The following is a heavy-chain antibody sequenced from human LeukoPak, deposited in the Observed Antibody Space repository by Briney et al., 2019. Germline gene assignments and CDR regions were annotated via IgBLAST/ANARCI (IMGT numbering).Heavy chain of an antibody. CDR1: GYXFTGYY. D-gene: IGHD4-11*01. CDR2: INPNSGGT. J-gene: IGHJ6*02. Sequence: ASVKVSCKASGYXFTGYYMHWVRQAPGQGHEWLGRINPNSGGTNYAQKFQGRVTMTRDTSISTAYMELSRLRSDDTAVYYCARTYMPTVTPGSFDYYGMDVWGQGTTVTASS. V-gene: IGHV1-2*06. CDR3: ARTYMPTVTPGSFDYYGMDV.